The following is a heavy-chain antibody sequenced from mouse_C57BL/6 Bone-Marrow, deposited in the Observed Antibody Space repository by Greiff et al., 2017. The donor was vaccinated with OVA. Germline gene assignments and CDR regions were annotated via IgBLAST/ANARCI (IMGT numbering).Heavy chain of an antibody. Sequence: EVKVEESGGGLVQPGGSMKLSCVASGFTFSNYWMNWVRQSPEKGLEWVAQIRLKSDNYATHYAESVKGRFTISRDDSKSSVYLQMNNLRAEDTGIYYCTEPTVVEGYWYFDVWGTGTTVTVSS. CDR2: IRLKSDNYAT. D-gene: IGHD1-1*01. J-gene: IGHJ1*03. CDR1: GFTFSNYW. CDR3: TEPTVVEGYWYFDV. V-gene: IGHV6-3*01.